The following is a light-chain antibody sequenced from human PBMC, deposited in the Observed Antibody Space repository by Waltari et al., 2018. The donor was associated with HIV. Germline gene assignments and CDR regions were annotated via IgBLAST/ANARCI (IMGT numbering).Light chain of an antibody. Sequence: DIQMTQSPSSLSASVRDRVTITCRASQSISNYLNWYQQKPGKVPKVLIYAASSLQSGVPSRFSGSGSGTDFTLTISSLQPEDFATYYCQQSYHTPTFGGGTKVDIK. J-gene: IGKJ4*01. V-gene: IGKV1-39*01. CDR2: AAS. CDR3: QQSYHTPT. CDR1: QSISNY.